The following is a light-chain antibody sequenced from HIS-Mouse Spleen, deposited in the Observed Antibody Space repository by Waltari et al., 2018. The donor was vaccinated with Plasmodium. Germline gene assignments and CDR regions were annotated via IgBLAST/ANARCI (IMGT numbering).Light chain of an antibody. CDR2: QDS. CDR1: HSGDNY. V-gene: IGLV3-1*01. Sequence: SYELTQPPSVSVSPGQTASITGSGAHSGDNYACWYQQKPGQSPVLVIYQDSKRPSGLPERFSGSNSGNTATLTISGTQAMDEADYYCQAWDSSTVVFGGGTKLTVL. CDR3: QAWDSSTVV. J-gene: IGLJ2*01.